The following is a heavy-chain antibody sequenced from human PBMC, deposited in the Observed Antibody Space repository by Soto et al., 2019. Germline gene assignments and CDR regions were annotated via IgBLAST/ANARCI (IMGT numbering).Heavy chain of an antibody. J-gene: IGHJ4*02. CDR3: ANAASIAVPGTYDYSDH. Sequence: SVKVSCKALGNTFTYRYLHWVRQAPGQALEWMGWITPFSGDVHYAQRFQERVTITRDRSINTAYMQMSSLRAEDTAVYFCANAASIAVPGTYDYSDHWGQGTLVTVSS. CDR2: ITPFSGDV. CDR1: GNTFTYRY. V-gene: IGHV1-45*02. D-gene: IGHD6-19*01.